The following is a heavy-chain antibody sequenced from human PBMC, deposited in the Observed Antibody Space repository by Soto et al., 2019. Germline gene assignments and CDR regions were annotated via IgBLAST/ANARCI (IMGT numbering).Heavy chain of an antibody. CDR2: IYYSGST. V-gene: IGHV4-30-4*01. D-gene: IGHD2-2*01. CDR3: AREAGDSSTSSYYGMDV. CDR1: GGSISSGDYY. Sequence: QVQLQESGPGLVKPSQTLSLTCTVSGGSISSGDYYWSWIRQPPGKGLEWIGYIYYSGSTYYNPSIKSRVTISVDTSKNQCSLKLSSVTAADTAVYYCAREAGDSSTSSYYGMDVWGQGTTVTVSS. J-gene: IGHJ6*02.